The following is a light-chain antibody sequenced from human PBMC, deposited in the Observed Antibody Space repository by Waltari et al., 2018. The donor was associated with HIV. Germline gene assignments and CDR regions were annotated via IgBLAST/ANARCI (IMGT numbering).Light chain of an antibody. J-gene: IGLJ3*02. Sequence: QSVLTQPPSASGTPGQRVTISCSGRRSNIGSNPVSWYQQLPGTAPKLLISDNNQRPSGVPDRFSGSKYGTSASLAISGLQSEDEAHYYCAAWDDSVNGWVFGGGTKLTVL. V-gene: IGLV1-44*01. CDR2: DNN. CDR1: RSNIGSNP. CDR3: AAWDDSVNGWV.